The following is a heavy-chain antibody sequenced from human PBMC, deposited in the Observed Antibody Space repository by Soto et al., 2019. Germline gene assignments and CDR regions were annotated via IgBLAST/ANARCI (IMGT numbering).Heavy chain of an antibody. V-gene: IGHV1-3*01. CDR1: GYTFTSYA. D-gene: IGHD2-8*01. CDR2: INAANGNT. J-gene: IGHJ5*02. Sequence: QVQLVQSGAEVKKPGASVKVSCKASGYTFTSYAMHWVRQAPGQRLEWMGWINAANGNTKYSQKFQGRVTITRDTSASTAYMELSSLRSEDTAVYYCARDNGGYFDPWGQGTLVTVSS. CDR3: ARDNGGYFDP.